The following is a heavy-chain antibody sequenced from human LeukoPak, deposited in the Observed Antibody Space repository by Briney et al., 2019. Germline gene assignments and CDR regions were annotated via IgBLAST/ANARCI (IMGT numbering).Heavy chain of an antibody. CDR3: ARVVPPPPNYYGSGSYYP. V-gene: IGHV1-18*01. J-gene: IGHJ5*02. D-gene: IGHD3-10*01. CDR2: VYVYNDKT. Sequence: ASETVSCKASGYTFTSYGISWVRQAPGQGLGWMGWVYVYNDKTNYAQTLPGSVTMTTDTSTSTAYMELRSLRSDDTAVYYCARVVPPPPNYYGSGSYYPWGQGTLVTVSS. CDR1: GYTFTSYG.